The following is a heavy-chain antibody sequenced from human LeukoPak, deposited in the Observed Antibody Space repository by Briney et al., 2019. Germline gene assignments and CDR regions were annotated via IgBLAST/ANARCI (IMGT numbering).Heavy chain of an antibody. V-gene: IGHV3-33*01. D-gene: IGHD3-22*01. Sequence: PGGSLRLSCAASGFTFSSYGMHWVRQAPGKGLEWVAVIWYDGSNKYYADSVKGRFTISRDNSKNTLYLQMNSLRAEDTAVYYCARSYYDSSGYYLVSYYYGMDVWGQGTTVTVSS. CDR3: ARSYYDSSGYYLVSYYYGMDV. CDR2: IWYDGSNK. CDR1: GFTFSSYG. J-gene: IGHJ6*02.